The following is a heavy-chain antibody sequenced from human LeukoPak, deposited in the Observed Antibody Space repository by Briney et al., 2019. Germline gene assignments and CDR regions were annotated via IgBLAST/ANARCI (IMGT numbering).Heavy chain of an antibody. CDR1: GFTVSSNY. D-gene: IGHD2-2*01. J-gene: IGHJ5*02. CDR2: IYSGGST. CDR3: TSGYCTSTSCSHFDP. V-gene: IGHV3-53*01. Sequence: PGGSLRLSCAASGFTVSSNYMSWVRQAPGKGLEWVSVIYSGGSTYYADSVKGRFTISRDNAKNTLYLQMDSLRAEDTAVYYCTSGYCTSTSCSHFDPWGREPWSPSPQ.